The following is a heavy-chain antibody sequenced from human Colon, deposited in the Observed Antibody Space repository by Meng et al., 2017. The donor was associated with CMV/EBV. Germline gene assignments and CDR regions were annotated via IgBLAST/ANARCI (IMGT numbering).Heavy chain of an antibody. D-gene: IGHD4-11*01. CDR2: INSRGSTI. Sequence: GESLKISCAASRFTFSNYNMNWVRQAPGKGLEWISYINSRGSTIYYADSVKGRFTISRDNAKNSLYLQMNNLRADDTGVYYCARDLSGSYSSPYYSYYGMDVWGQGTTVTVSS. CDR3: ARDLSGSYSSPYYSYYGMDV. CDR1: RFTFSNYN. J-gene: IGHJ6*02. V-gene: IGHV3-48*04.